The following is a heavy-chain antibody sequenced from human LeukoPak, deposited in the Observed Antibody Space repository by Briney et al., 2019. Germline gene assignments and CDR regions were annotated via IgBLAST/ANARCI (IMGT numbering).Heavy chain of an antibody. V-gene: IGHV3-30-3*01. Sequence: PGGSLTLSCAASGFTFSSYSRHWVRQAPGKGLEWVAFISYDRSNKYYADSVEGGFTISRDNSKNTLYLQMNSLRAEDTAMYYCARGFSTGSYGESYWGQGTLVTVSS. CDR3: ARGFSTGSYGESY. D-gene: IGHD1-26*01. CDR2: ISYDRSNK. J-gene: IGHJ4*02. CDR1: GFTFSSYS.